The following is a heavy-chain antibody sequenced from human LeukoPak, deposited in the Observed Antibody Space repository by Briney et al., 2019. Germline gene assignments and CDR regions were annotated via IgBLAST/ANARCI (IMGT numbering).Heavy chain of an antibody. D-gene: IGHD1-26*01. Sequence: GSSVKVSCKASGGTFSSYAISWVRQAPGQGLEWMGRIIPIFGTANYAQKFQGRVTITTDESTSTAYMELSSLRFEDTAVYYCARDSVGATEPFDYWGQGTLVTVSS. CDR2: IIPIFGTA. CDR1: GGTFSSYA. V-gene: IGHV1-69*05. J-gene: IGHJ4*02. CDR3: ARDSVGATEPFDY.